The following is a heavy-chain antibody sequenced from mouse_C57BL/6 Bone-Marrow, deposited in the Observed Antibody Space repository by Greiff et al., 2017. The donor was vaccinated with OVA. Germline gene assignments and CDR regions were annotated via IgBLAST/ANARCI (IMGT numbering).Heavy chain of an antibody. V-gene: IGHV1-50*01. CDR2: IDPSDSYT. J-gene: IGHJ2*01. CDR1: GYTFTSYW. Sequence: QVQLQQPGAELVKPGASVKLSCKASGYTFTSYWMQWVKQRPGQGLEWIGEIDPSDSYTNYNQKFKGKATLTVDTSSSTAYMQLSSLTSEDSAVYYCARSILRDFDYWGQGTTLTVAS. D-gene: IGHD1-2*01. CDR3: ARSILRDFDY.